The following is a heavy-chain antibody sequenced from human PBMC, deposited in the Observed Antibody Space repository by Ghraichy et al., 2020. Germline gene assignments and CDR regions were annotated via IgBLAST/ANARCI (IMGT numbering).Heavy chain of an antibody. CDR2: IHRDGST. Sequence: GESLNISCAASGFTFTNNYMSWVRQAPGKGLEWVSVIHRDGSTFYADSVKGRFTISRDTSKNTLYLQMNSLRAEDPAVYYCAKDPHCYCGADGCDRRGLDVWGQGTTVTVSS. J-gene: IGHJ6*02. CDR3: AKDPHCYCGADGCDRRGLDV. CDR1: GFTFTNNY. D-gene: IGHD2-21*01. V-gene: IGHV3-66*01.